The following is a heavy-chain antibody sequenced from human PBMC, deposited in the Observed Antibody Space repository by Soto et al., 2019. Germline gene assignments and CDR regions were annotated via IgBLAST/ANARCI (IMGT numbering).Heavy chain of an antibody. V-gene: IGHV4-31*03. J-gene: IGHJ4*02. D-gene: IGHD4-4*01. CDR3: ARDAGTVTPYFDY. CDR1: GGSISSGGYY. CDR2: IYYSGST. Sequence: SETLSLTCTISGGSISSGGYYWIWIRQHPGKGLEWIGYIYYSGSTYYNPSLKSRVTISVDTPKNQSSLKLSSVTAADTAVYYCARDAGTVTPYFDYWGQGTLVTVSS.